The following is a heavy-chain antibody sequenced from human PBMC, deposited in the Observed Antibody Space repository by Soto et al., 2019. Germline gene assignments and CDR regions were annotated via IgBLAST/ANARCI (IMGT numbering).Heavy chain of an antibody. Sequence: EAQLVESGGGLVKPGGSLRVSCVASAFAFSSYSLNWVRQAPGKGLEWVSSITSGSSFIDYADSVKGRFTISRDDAKNSLFLQMSSLRADDPAVYYCARSQRNGAMDVWGQGTTVTVSS. J-gene: IGHJ6*02. CDR3: ARSQRNGAMDV. D-gene: IGHD2-8*01. CDR2: ITSGSSFI. V-gene: IGHV3-21*01. CDR1: AFAFSSYS.